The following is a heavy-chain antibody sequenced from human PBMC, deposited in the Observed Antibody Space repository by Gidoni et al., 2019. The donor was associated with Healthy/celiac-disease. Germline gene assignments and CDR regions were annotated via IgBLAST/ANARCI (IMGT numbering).Heavy chain of an antibody. J-gene: IGHJ3*02. V-gene: IGHV3-9*01. CDR2: ISWNSGSI. CDR1: GFTFDDYA. Sequence: EVQLVESGGGLVQPGRSLRLSCAASGFTFDDYAMHWVRQAPGKGLEWVSSISWNSGSIGYADSVKGRFTISRDNAKNSLYLQMNSLRAEDTALYYCAKDLDIVATERAFDIWGQGTMVTVSS. CDR3: AKDLDIVATERAFDI. D-gene: IGHD5-12*01.